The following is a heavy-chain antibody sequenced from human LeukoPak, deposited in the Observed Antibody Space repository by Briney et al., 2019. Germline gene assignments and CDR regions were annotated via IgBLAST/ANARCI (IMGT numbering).Heavy chain of an antibody. CDR1: GFTFSSYS. D-gene: IGHD5-18*01. J-gene: IGHJ4*02. V-gene: IGHV3-48*01. CDR2: ISSSSSTI. CDR3: ARDQLSIGYSYAFFDH. Sequence: GGSLRLSCAASGFTFSSYSMNWVRQAPGKGLEWVSYISSSSSTIYYADSLKGRFTISRDNAKNSLYLQMNSLRAEDTAVYYCARDQLSIGYSYAFFDHWGQGTLVTVSS.